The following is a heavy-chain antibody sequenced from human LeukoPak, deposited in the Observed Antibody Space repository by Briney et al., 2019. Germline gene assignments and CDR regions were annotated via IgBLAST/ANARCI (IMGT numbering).Heavy chain of an antibody. J-gene: IGHJ4*02. CDR1: GGSISTYY. D-gene: IGHD2/OR15-2a*01. V-gene: IGHV4-59*08. Sequence: NSSETLSLTCTVSGGSISTYYWSWIRQPPGKGLEWIGHIYYSGSTNYNPSLKSRVTISVDTSKDQFSLKLSSVTAADTAVYYCARHLSNGMFDYWGQGNLVTVSS. CDR3: ARHLSNGMFDY. CDR2: IYYSGST.